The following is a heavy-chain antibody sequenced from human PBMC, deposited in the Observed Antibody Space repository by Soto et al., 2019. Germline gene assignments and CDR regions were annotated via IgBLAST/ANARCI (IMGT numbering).Heavy chain of an antibody. CDR1: GFTFSSYA. CDR2: ISGSGGST. Sequence: EVQLLESGGGLVQPGGSLRLSCAASGFTFSSYAMSWVRQAPGKGLEWVSAISGSGGSTYYADSVKGRFTISRDNSKNTMYLKMNSLRAEDTAVYYCAKDHGRIAVAGLDYWGQGTLVTVSS. V-gene: IGHV3-23*01. J-gene: IGHJ4*02. CDR3: AKDHGRIAVAGLDY. D-gene: IGHD6-19*01.